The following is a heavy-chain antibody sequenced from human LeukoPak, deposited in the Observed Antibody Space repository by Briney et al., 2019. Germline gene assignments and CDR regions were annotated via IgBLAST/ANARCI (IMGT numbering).Heavy chain of an antibody. Sequence: GASVKVSCKASGGTFSSYAISWVRQAPGQGLEWMGGIIPIFGTANYAQKFQGRVTITTDESTSTAYMELSSLRSEDTAVYYCARGSIAAAGPTMYYFDYWGQGTLVTVSS. J-gene: IGHJ4*02. CDR2: IIPIFGTA. CDR1: GGTFSSYA. V-gene: IGHV1-69*05. CDR3: ARGSIAAAGPTMYYFDY. D-gene: IGHD6-13*01.